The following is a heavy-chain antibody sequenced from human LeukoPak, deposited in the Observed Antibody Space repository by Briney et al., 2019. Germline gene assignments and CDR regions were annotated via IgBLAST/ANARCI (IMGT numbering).Heavy chain of an antibody. Sequence: ASVKVSCKASGYTFTGYYMHWVRQAPGQGLEWMGWINPNSGGTNYAQKFQGRVTMTRDTSISTAYMELSRLRSHDTAVYYCARGHQYYYDSSGHEQFDYWGQGTLVTVSS. CDR1: GYTFTGYY. CDR2: INPNSGGT. CDR3: ARGHQYYYDSSGHEQFDY. V-gene: IGHV1-2*02. D-gene: IGHD3-22*01. J-gene: IGHJ4*02.